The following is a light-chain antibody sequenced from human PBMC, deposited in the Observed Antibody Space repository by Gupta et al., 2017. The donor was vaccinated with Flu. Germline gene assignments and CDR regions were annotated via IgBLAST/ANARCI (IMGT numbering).Light chain of an antibody. Sequence: KVTISCSGSTSNIGNNYLSWYQQFPETAPKLLIYENNKRPSGVPDRFSGSKSVTSGTLDVTGLQTGDEADYYCGTWDNSRSAVAFGGGTKLTVL. CDR1: TSNIGNNY. CDR3: GTWDNSRSAVA. CDR2: ENN. J-gene: IGLJ3*02. V-gene: IGLV1-51*02.